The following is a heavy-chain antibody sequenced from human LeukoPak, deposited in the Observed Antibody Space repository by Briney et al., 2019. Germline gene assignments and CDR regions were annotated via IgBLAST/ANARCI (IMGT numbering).Heavy chain of an antibody. D-gene: IGHD3-22*01. Sequence: GASVKVSCKASGYTFTSYGISWVRQAPGQGLEWMGWISAYNGNTNYAQKVQGRVTLTTETSTSTAYMELRSLRSDDTAVYYCARYRQLVSSGYYAAYWGQGTLVTVSS. CDR2: ISAYNGNT. V-gene: IGHV1-18*01. CDR1: GYTFTSYG. CDR3: ARYRQLVSSGYYAAY. J-gene: IGHJ4*02.